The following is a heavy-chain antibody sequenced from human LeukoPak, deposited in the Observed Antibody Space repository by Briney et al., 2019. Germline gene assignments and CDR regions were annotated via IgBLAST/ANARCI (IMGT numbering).Heavy chain of an antibody. J-gene: IGHJ5*02. D-gene: IGHD6-13*01. CDR3: ATDGSGGAAAERWFDP. CDR2: MNPNRGDT. V-gene: IGHV1-8*01. CDR1: GYTFTSYD. Sequence: GASVKVSCKASGYTFTSYDIHWVRQATGQGLEWMGRMNPNRGDTDYAQKFQGRVTMTEDTSTDTAYMELSSLRSEDTAVYYCATDGSGGAAAERWFDPWGQGTLVTVSS.